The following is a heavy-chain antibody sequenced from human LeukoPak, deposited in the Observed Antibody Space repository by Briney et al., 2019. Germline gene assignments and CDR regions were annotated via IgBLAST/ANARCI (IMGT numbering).Heavy chain of an antibody. CDR1: GGIFISYA. V-gene: IGHV1-69*04. CDR2: IIPILGIA. J-gene: IGHJ4*02. Sequence: ASVTVSFKASGGIFISYAISWVRQAPGQGLEWMGRIIPILGIANYAQKFQGRVTITADKSTSTAYMDLSSLRSEDTAVYYCARDLPPYYFDYWGQGTLVTVSS. CDR3: ARDLPPYYFDY.